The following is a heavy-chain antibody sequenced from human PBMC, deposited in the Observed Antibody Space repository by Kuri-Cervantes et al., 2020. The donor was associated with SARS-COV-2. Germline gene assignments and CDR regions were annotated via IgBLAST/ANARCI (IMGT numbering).Heavy chain of an antibody. J-gene: IGHJ2*01. CDR3: ARDGATIFGVVTPSWYFDL. CDR2: IYYIGSA. Sequence: SETLSLTCTVSGGSISSYYWSWIRQPPGKGLEWVGYIYYIGSANYNPSLKSRVTISVDTSKNQFSLKLSSVTAADTAVYYYARDGATIFGVVTPSWYFDLWGRGTLVTVSS. CDR1: GGSISSYY. D-gene: IGHD3-3*01. V-gene: IGHV4-59*01.